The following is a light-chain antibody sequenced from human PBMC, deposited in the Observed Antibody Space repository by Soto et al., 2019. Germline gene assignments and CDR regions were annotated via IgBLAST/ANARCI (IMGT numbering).Light chain of an antibody. CDR3: QQYGSSL. V-gene: IGKV3-20*01. J-gene: IGKJ4*01. CDR2: GAS. Sequence: EVVFTQSPVTLSLSPVERATLSCRASQSVSSSYLAWYHQKPGQAPRLLIYGASSRATGIPDRFSGSGSGTDFTLTISRLEPEDFAVYYCQQYGSSLFGGGTKVDIK. CDR1: QSVSSSY.